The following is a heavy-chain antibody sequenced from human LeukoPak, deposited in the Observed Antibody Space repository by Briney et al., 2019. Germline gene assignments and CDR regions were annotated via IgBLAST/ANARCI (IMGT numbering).Heavy chain of an antibody. CDR3: ARVGAPTYYYDSSGYYFDY. J-gene: IGHJ4*02. CDR1: GFTFSSYG. D-gene: IGHD3-22*01. Sequence: GGSLRLSCAASGFTFSSYGMHWVRQAPGKGLEWVAFIRYDGSNKYYADSVKGRFTISRDNSKNALYLQMNSLRAEDTAVYYCARVGAPTYYYDSSGYYFDYWGQGTLVTVSS. V-gene: IGHV3-30*02. CDR2: IRYDGSNK.